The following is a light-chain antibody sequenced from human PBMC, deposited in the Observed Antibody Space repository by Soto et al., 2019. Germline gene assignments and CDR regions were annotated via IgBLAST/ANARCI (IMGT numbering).Light chain of an antibody. J-gene: IGLJ1*01. CDR2: EVS. V-gene: IGLV2-14*01. CDR1: SSDVGGYNY. Sequence: QSALTQPASVSGSPGQSITISCTGTSSDVGGYNYISWYQQHPGKAPKLMIYEVSNRPSGVSNRFSSSTSGNTASLTISGLQAEDEADYYCSSYTSSSTPYVFGTGTKVTVL. CDR3: SSYTSSSTPYV.